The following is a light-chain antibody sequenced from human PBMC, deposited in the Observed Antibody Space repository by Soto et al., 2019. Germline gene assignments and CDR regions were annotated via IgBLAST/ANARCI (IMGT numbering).Light chain of an antibody. Sequence: QPVLTQSPSASASLGASVKFTCTLSSGHSSYAIAWHQQQPEKGPRYLMKLNSDGSHSKGDGIPDRFSGSSSGAERYLTISSLQSEDEAGFFCQTWGTGIGVFGGGTKLTVL. CDR2: LNSDGSH. CDR3: QTWGTGIGV. J-gene: IGLJ3*02. CDR1: SGHSSYA. V-gene: IGLV4-69*01.